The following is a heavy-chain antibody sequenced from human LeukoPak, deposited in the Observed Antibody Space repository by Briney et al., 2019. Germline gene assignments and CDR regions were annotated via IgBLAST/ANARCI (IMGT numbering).Heavy chain of an antibody. V-gene: IGHV3-11*04. Sequence: GGSLRLSCAASGFTFSDYYMTWIRQAPGKGLEWVSYIAGSGSNIQYADSVKGRFTISRDNAKNSLYLQMNSLRAEDTAVYYCARADIVVVPAEFDYWGQGTLVTVSS. J-gene: IGHJ4*02. CDR3: ARADIVVVPAEFDY. CDR2: IAGSGSNI. CDR1: GFTFSDYY. D-gene: IGHD2-2*01.